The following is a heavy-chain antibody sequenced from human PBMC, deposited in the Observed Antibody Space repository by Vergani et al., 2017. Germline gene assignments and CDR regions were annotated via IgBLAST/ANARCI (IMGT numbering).Heavy chain of an antibody. V-gene: IGHV4-30-4*01. CDR3: ARDWAMTAVNTGLDY. Sequence: QVQLQESGPGLVKPSQTLSLTCTVSGGSISSGDYYWSWIRQPPGKGLEWIGYIYYSGSTYYNPSLKSRVTISVDTSKNQFSLKLSSVTAADTAVYYCARDWAMTAVNTGLDYWGQGTLVTVSS. D-gene: IGHD4-17*01. CDR2: IYYSGST. J-gene: IGHJ4*02. CDR1: GGSISSGDYY.